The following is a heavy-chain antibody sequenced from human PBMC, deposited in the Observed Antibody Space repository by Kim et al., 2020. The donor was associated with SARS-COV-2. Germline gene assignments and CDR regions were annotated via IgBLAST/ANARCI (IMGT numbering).Heavy chain of an antibody. D-gene: IGHD2-21*01. V-gene: IGHV3-33*01. CDR1: GFTFSSYG. CDR3: ARDGSPYGSFDY. J-gene: IGHJ4*02. Sequence: GGSLRPSCAASGFTFSSYGMHWVRQAPGKGLEWVAVIWYDGSNKYYADSVKGRFTISRDNSKNTLYLQMNSLRAEDTAVYYCARDGSPYGSFDYWGQGTLVTVSS. CDR2: IWYDGSNK.